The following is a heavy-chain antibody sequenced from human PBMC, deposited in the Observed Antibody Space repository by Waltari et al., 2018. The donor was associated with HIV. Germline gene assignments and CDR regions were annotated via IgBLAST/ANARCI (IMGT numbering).Heavy chain of an antibody. V-gene: IGHV4-39*07. J-gene: IGHJ3*01. CDR2: IYYTGDT. Sequence: QMQLQESGPRLVKPSETLSLNSAVSGGSVNTNSYYWVWIRQPPGKGLEWIGSIYYTGDTYYNPYLKSRLIISIDTSENQVSLRLFSLTAADTAVYYCARDLWRFVVLSATHDAFDLWGQETMVTVSS. CDR3: ARDLWRFVVLSATHDAFDL. D-gene: IGHD2-21*01. CDR1: GGSVNTNSYY.